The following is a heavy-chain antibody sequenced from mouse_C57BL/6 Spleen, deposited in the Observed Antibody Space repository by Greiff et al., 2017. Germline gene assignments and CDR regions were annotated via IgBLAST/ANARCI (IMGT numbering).Heavy chain of an antibody. Sequence: EVKVEESGGGLVQPGGSMKLSCVASGFTFSNYWMNWVRQSPEQGLEWVAQIRLKSDNYATHYAESVKGRFTISRDDSKSNFYLQMNNLRAEDTGIYYCTGEELTGYYYAMDYWGQGTSVTVSS. CDR3: TGEELTGYYYAMDY. CDR2: IRLKSDNYAT. V-gene: IGHV6-3*01. D-gene: IGHD4-1*01. CDR1: GFTFSNYW. J-gene: IGHJ4*01.